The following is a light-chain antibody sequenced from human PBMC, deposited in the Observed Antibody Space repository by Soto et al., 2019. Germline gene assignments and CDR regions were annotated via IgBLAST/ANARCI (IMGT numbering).Light chain of an antibody. CDR1: QSVDIN. V-gene: IGKV3-15*01. Sequence: EISMTQSPSTLSVAPGERVTLSCRASQSVDINLAWFQQSPDQAPRLLIYAASTRATGIPARFIRSGSGTDFTITISRLQYEEFAVYLCQQYHYWYTFGPGTELEMK. CDR2: AAS. J-gene: IGKJ2*01. CDR3: QQYHYWYT.